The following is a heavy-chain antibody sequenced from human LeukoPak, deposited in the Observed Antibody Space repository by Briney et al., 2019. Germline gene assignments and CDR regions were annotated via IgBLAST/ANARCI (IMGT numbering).Heavy chain of an antibody. J-gene: IGHJ4*02. D-gene: IGHD6-13*01. CDR3: AREVAAAGTGHHFDY. CDR1: GYTFTGYY. V-gene: IGHV1-2*02. Sequence: AASVKVSCKASGYTFTGYYMHWVRQAPGQGLEWMGWINPSSGGTNYAQKFQGRVTMTRDTSISTAYMELSRLRSDDTAVYYCAREVAAAGTGHHFDYWGQGTLVTVSS. CDR2: INPSSGGT.